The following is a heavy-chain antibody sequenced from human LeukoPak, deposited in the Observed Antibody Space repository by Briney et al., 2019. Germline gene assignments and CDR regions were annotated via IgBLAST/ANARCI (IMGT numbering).Heavy chain of an antibody. CDR2: IVVGSGNT. CDR3: AVNQISHYGMDV. CDR1: GFTFTSSA. V-gene: IGHV1-58*02. D-gene: IGHD1-14*01. J-gene: IGHJ6*02. Sequence: SVKVSCKASGFTFTSSAMQWVRQARGQRLEWIGWIVVGSGNTNYAQKFQERVTITRDMSTSTAYMELSSLRSEDTAVYYCAVNQISHYGMDVWGQGTTVTVSS.